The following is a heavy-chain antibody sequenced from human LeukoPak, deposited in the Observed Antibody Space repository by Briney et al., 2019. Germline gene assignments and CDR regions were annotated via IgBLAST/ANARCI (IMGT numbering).Heavy chain of an antibody. CDR2: IRTKAYGGTT. D-gene: IGHD1-26*01. J-gene: IGHJ4*02. Sequence: GGSLRLSCTASGFTFGDFALSWFRQAPGKGLEWVGFIRTKAYGGTTEYAASVKGRFTISRDDSKSIAYLQMNSLKTEDTAMYYCTRDSRYSGSPLYFDYWGQGTLVTVSS. CDR3: TRDSRYSGSPLYFDY. V-gene: IGHV3-49*03. CDR1: GFTFGDFA.